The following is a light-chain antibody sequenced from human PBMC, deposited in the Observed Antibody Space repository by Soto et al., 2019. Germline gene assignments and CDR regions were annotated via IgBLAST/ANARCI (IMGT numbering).Light chain of an antibody. CDR2: GDN. V-gene: IGLV1-40*01. CDR1: RSNIGAGYD. Sequence: QSVLTQPPSVSGAPGQRVTISCTGSRSNIGAGYDVHWYQQLPGTAPKLLISGDNNRPSGVPDRFSGSKSGTSASLAITGLQDEDEAEYYCQSYDSTLSGSRVIFGGGTKLTV. J-gene: IGLJ2*01. CDR3: QSYDSTLSGSRVI.